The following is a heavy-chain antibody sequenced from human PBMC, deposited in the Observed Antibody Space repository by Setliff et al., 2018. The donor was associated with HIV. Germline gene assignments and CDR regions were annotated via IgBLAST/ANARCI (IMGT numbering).Heavy chain of an antibody. J-gene: IGHJ4*02. Sequence: GGSLRLSCAASGFTVSSNYMTWVRQAPGKGLEWVSAIYDSGGTYYADSVKGRFTISRDKSKNTLYLQMNSLRAEDTAVYYCAGARPWIQLAYWGQGTLVTVSS. CDR2: IYDSGGT. V-gene: IGHV3-53*01. CDR3: AGARPWIQLAY. D-gene: IGHD5-18*01. CDR1: GFTVSSNY.